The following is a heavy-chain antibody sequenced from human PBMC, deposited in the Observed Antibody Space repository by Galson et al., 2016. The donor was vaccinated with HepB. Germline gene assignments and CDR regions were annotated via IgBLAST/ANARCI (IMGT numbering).Heavy chain of an antibody. CDR1: GFSLTTSGLV. CDR3: AHRGTIRAFDY. D-gene: IGHD3-9*01. Sequence: PALVKPPQTLTLTCTFSGFSLTTSGLVVGWIRQPPGKALEWLALIYWDDAKRYSPSLKNRLTITKDTSKNQVVLTMTNMDPVDTATYYCAHRGTIRAFDYWGQGTLVIVSS. J-gene: IGHJ4*02. V-gene: IGHV2-5*02. CDR2: IYWDDAK.